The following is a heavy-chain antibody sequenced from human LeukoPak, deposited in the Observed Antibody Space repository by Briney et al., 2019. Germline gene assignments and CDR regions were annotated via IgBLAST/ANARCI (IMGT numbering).Heavy chain of an antibody. CDR2: ISGSGGST. V-gene: IGHV3-23*01. D-gene: IGHD4-11*01. Sequence: GGSLRLSCAASGFTFSSYAMSWVRQAPGKGLEWVSAISGSGGSTYYADSVKGRFTISRDNAKNSLYLQMNSLRAEDTAVYYCARAGFSNYYWGQGTLVTVSS. CDR3: ARAGFSNYY. J-gene: IGHJ4*02. CDR1: GFTFSSYA.